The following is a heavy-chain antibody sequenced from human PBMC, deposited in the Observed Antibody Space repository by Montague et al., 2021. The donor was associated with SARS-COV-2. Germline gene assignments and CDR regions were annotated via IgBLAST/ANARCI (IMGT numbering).Heavy chain of an antibody. V-gene: IGHV2-5*02. D-gene: IGHD2-21*02. J-gene: IGHJ3*01. CDR3: AHFAVMTGIPAIEGFDV. CDR1: GFSLADNGVG. Sequence: PALVKPTQTLTLTCTLSGFSLADNGVGVDWIRQPPEKALEWLALIYWDDDRRYRPSLKSRLTITHDTSKNQVFLTMTNMSPLDTGTYFCAHFAVMTGIPAIEGFDVWGQGTLVTVSS. CDR2: IYWDDDR.